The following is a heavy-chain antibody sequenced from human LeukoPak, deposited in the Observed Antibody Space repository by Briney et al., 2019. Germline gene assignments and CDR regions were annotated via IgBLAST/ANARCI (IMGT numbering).Heavy chain of an antibody. CDR3: ASILLYSGSSGIDY. Sequence: SETLSLTCTVSGGSISSSRYYWGWIRQPPGKGLEWIGSIYYSGSTYYNPSLQSRVTISIDTSKNRFSLKLSSVIAADTAVYYCASILLYSGSSGIDYWGQGILVTVSS. CDR2: IYYSGST. D-gene: IGHD6-6*01. CDR1: GGSISSSRYY. J-gene: IGHJ4*02. V-gene: IGHV4-39*01.